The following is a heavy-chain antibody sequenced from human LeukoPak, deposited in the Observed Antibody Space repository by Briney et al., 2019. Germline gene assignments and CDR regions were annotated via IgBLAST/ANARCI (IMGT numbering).Heavy chain of an antibody. J-gene: IGHJ4*02. Sequence: AGGSLRLSCAASGFTFSSYAMSWVRQAPGKGLEWVSAISGSGGSTYYADSVKGRFTISRDNSKNTLYLQMNSLRAEDTAVYYCAKDRRATPGIPDYWGQGTLVTVSS. CDR1: GFTFSSYA. D-gene: IGHD3-10*01. V-gene: IGHV3-23*01. CDR2: ISGSGGST. CDR3: AKDRRATPGIPDY.